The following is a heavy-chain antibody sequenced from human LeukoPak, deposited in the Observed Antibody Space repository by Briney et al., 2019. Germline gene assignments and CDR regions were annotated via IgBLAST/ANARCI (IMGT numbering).Heavy chain of an antibody. CDR3: AGELRGFEELDDWFDP. CDR2: IYYSGST. V-gene: IGHV4-31*03. J-gene: IGHJ5*02. D-gene: IGHD3-10*01. CDR1: GGSISSGGYY. Sequence: TLSLTCTVSGGSISSGGYYWSWIRQHPGKGLEWIGYIYYSGSTYYNPSLKSRVTISVDTSKNQFSLKLSSVTAADTAVYYCAGELRGFEELDDWFDPWGQGTLVTVSS.